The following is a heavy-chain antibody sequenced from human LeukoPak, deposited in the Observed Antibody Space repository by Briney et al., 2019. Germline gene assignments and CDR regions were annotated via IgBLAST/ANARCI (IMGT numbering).Heavy chain of an antibody. V-gene: IGHV3-30*18. J-gene: IGHJ5*02. Sequence: GGSLRLFCAASGFTFSSYGMHWVRQAPGKGLEWVAVISYDGSNKYYADSVKGRFTISRDNSKNTLYLQMNSLRAEDTAVYYCAKDRTTVTTIAWGQGTLVTVSS. D-gene: IGHD4-17*01. CDR1: GFTFSSYG. CDR3: AKDRTTVTTIA. CDR2: ISYDGSNK.